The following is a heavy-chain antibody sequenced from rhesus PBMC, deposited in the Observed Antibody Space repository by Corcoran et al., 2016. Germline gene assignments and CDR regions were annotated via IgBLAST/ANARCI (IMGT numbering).Heavy chain of an antibody. Sequence: EVQLVQSGAEVKRPGESLKISCKTSGDSFASYWISGVRQMPGKGLEGMGEIDPSDSDTRYSPSFQSHVPISADRSITTAYLQGSSLKASDTATYYCAEGGIYYFDYWGQGVLVTVSS. CDR2: IDPSDSDT. J-gene: IGHJ4*01. V-gene: IGHV5-20*02. CDR1: GDSFASYW. CDR3: AEGGIYYFDY.